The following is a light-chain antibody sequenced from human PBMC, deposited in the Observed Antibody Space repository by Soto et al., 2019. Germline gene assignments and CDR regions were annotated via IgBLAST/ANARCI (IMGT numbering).Light chain of an antibody. Sequence: EIVMTQSPATVSVSPGERATLSCRASQSVSSNLAWYQQKPGQAPRLLIYGASTRATGIPARFSGSGSGTEFTLTISSLQSEDFAVYYGQQYNNWPRTFGQGTKVEIK. J-gene: IGKJ1*01. CDR3: QQYNNWPRT. V-gene: IGKV3-15*01. CDR1: QSVSSN. CDR2: GAS.